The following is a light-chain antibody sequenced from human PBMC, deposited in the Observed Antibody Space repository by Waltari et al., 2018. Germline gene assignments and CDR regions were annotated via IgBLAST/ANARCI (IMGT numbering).Light chain of an antibody. CDR3: QQYYSYPRT. CDR1: QGISSY. CDR2: AAS. Sequence: AIRMTQSPSSLSASTGDRVTITCRASQGISSYLAWYQQKPGKAPKLLIYAASTLQHGVPSRFSGSGSGTDFTLTISCLQSEDFATYYCQQYYSYPRTFGKGAKVEIK. J-gene: IGKJ1*01. V-gene: IGKV1-8*01.